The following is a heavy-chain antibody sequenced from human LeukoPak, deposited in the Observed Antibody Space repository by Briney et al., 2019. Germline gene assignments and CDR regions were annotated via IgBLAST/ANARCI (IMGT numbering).Heavy chain of an antibody. V-gene: IGHV4-59*08. CDR3: ARHDMDVAGAGLDYFDY. CDR1: GGSISSYY. CDR2: IYYTGCT. Sequence: PSETLSLTCTVSGGSISSYYWSWIRQPPGKGLERIGYIYYTGCTNYHPSLKSRVTISVDTSKKQFSLKLSSVTAADTAVYFCARHDMDVAGAGLDYFDYWGQGTLVTVSS. D-gene: IGHD1-26*01. J-gene: IGHJ4*02.